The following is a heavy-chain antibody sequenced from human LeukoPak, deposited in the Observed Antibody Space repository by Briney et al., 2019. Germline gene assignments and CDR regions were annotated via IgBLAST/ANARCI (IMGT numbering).Heavy chain of an antibody. J-gene: IGHJ4*02. V-gene: IGHV3-33*01. Sequence: GGSLRLSCAASGFTFIDYGIHWVRQAPGKGLEWVAIIWSDGSNKYYADSVKGRFTISRDDSKNTVHLQMNSLRAEDTALYFCGRDLRSGYFDYLGQGTLVTASS. CDR3: GRDLRSGYFDY. CDR1: GFTFIDYG. D-gene: IGHD4-17*01. CDR2: IWSDGSNK.